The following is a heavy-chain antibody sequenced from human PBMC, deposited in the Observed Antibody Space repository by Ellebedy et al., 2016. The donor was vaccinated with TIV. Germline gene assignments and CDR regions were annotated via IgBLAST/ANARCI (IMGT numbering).Heavy chain of an antibody. CDR2: IKQDGSEK. J-gene: IGHJ4*02. Sequence: GGSLRLSCAAFGFSLSSYWMHWVRQAPGKGLEWVANIKQDGSEKYYVDSVKGRFTISRDNAKNSLYLQMNSLRAEDTAVYFCGRAIGSGSCYWGQGTLVTVSS. D-gene: IGHD3-10*01. CDR3: GRAIGSGSCY. V-gene: IGHV3-7*01. CDR1: GFSLSSYW.